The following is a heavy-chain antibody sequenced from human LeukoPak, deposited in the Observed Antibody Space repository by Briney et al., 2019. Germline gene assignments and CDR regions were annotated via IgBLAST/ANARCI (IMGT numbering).Heavy chain of an antibody. CDR1: GYTFTSYY. CDR3: ARVYCSSTSCLSWYFDL. J-gene: IGHJ2*01. CDR2: INPSGSST. Sequence: ASVKVSCKASGYTFTSYYMHWVRQAPGQGLEWMGIINPSGSSTSYAQKFQGRVTMTRDMSTSTVYMELSSLRSEDTAVYYCARVYCSSTSCLSWYFDLWGRGTLVTVSS. D-gene: IGHD2-2*01. V-gene: IGHV1-46*01.